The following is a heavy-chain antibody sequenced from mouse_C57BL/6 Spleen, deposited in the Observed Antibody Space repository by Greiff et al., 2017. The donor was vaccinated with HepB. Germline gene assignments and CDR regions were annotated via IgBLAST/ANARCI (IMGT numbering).Heavy chain of an antibody. CDR3: ARSGFITTVVEDWYFDV. V-gene: IGHV1-82*01. D-gene: IGHD1-1*01. CDR2: IYPGDGDT. CDR1: GYAFSSSW. J-gene: IGHJ1*03. Sequence: QVHVKQSGPELVKPGASVKISCKASGYAFSSSWMNWVKQRPGKGLEWIGRIYPGDGDTNYNGKFKGKATLTADKSSSTAYMQLSSLTSEDSAVYFCARSGFITTVVEDWYFDVWGTGTTVTVSS.